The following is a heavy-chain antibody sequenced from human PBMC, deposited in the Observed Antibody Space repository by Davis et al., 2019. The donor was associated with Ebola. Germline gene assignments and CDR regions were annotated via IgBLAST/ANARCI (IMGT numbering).Heavy chain of an antibody. Sequence: ASVKLSCKASGHTFIDHYMHWVRQAPGQGLEWMGCINPNSGGTDFAQKFQGRVTMTRDTSISTAYMELSGLRSDDTAVYYCASDGSGPHTGFDYWGQGTLVTVSS. CDR3: ASDGSGPHTGFDY. CDR2: INPNSGGT. D-gene: IGHD1-26*01. CDR1: GHTFIDHY. J-gene: IGHJ4*02. V-gene: IGHV1-2*02.